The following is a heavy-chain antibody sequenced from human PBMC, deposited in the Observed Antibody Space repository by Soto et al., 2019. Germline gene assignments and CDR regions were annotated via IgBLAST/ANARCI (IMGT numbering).Heavy chain of an antibody. D-gene: IGHD2-2*01. CDR3: AGRCDGTNCLAHFDY. V-gene: IGHV1-69*06. CDR1: GGTFNNYV. J-gene: IGHJ4*02. CDR2: IIPIFGTP. Sequence: GASVKVSCKASGGTFNNYVINWARQAPGQGLEWMAEIIPIFGTPNYAQKFQGRVTITADKSTSTAYMELNSLRSEDTAVYYCAGRCDGTNCLAHFDYWGQGTLVTVSS.